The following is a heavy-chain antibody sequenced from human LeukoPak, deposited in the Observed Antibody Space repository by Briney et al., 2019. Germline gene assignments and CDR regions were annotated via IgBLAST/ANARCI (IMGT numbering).Heavy chain of an antibody. CDR2: INDSGST. CDR3: ARDPRRGYNYGYFDY. Sequence: PSETLSLTCAVDGGSFRGYSWTWIRQPPGKGLEWIGAINDSGSTNYNPSLKSRVTISLDTSNNQFSLKLRSVTAADTAVYYCARDPRRGYNYGYFDYWGQGTLGTVSS. D-gene: IGHD5-18*01. V-gene: IGHV4-34*01. CDR1: GGSFRGYS. J-gene: IGHJ4*02.